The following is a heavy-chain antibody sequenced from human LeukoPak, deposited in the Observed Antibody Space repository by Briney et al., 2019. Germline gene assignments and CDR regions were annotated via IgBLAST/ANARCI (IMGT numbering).Heavy chain of an antibody. J-gene: IGHJ5*02. V-gene: IGHV4-39*01. CDR2: IYYSGST. Sequence: SETLSLTCTVSGGSISSSSYYWGWIRQPPRKGLEWIGTIYYSGSTYYNPSLKSRLTISVDTSKNQFSLKLSSVTAADTAVYYCAGIWSGYPNWFDPWGQGTLVTVSS. CDR1: GGSISSSSYY. CDR3: AGIWSGYPNWFDP. D-gene: IGHD3-3*01.